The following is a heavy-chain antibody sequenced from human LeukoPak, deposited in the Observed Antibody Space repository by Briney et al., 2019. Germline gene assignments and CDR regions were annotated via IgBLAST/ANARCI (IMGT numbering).Heavy chain of an antibody. J-gene: IGHJ4*02. Sequence: ASVKVSCKASGYTFTSYDINWVRQATGQGLEWMGWMNPKSGNTGYAQKFQGRVTITRNTSIRTAYMELSSLRSEDTAVYYCARGSRYGVYTLDYWGQGTLVTVSS. CDR2: MNPKSGNT. V-gene: IGHV1-8*03. CDR1: GYTFTSYD. D-gene: IGHD4-17*01. CDR3: ARGSRYGVYTLDY.